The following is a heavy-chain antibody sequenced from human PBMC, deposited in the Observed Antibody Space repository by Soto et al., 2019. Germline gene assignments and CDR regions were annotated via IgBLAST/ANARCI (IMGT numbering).Heavy chain of an antibody. J-gene: IGHJ4*02. CDR2: INHSGST. CDR3: ARAYGANCFDF. CDR1: GGSFSGYY. V-gene: IGHV4-34*01. D-gene: IGHD4-17*01. Sequence: SETLSLTCAVYGGSFSGYYWSWIRQPPGKGLEWIGEINHSGSTNYNPSLKSRVTISVDTSKNQFSLKLSSVTAADTAVYYCARAYGANCFDFWGQGTLVTVSS.